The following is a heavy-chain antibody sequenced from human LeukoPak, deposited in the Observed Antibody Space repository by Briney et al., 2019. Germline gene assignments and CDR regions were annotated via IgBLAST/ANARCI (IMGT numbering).Heavy chain of an antibody. V-gene: IGHV4-34*01. Sequence: PSETLSLTCAVYGGSFSGYYWSWIRQPPGKGLEWIGEINHSGSTNYNLSLKSRVTISVDTSKNQFSLKLSSVTAADTAVYYCASAPLGAAAAHFDYWGQGTLVTVSS. CDR3: ASAPLGAAAAHFDY. J-gene: IGHJ4*02. CDR1: GGSFSGYY. D-gene: IGHD6-13*01. CDR2: INHSGST.